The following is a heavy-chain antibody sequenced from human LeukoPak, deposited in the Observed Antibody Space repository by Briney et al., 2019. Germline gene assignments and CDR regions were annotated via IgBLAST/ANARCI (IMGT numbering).Heavy chain of an antibody. CDR2: ISGSGARS. Sequence: PGGSLRLSCAASGFTFNNFAMNWVRQAPGKGLEWVSRISGSGARSHYADSVKGRLTISRDNTKNSLYVQMSSLRAEDTAVYYCARLKDAVTIFDCWGQGILVTVSS. V-gene: IGHV3-23*01. CDR1: GFTFNNFA. CDR3: ARLKDAVTIFDC. D-gene: IGHD4-17*01. J-gene: IGHJ5*01.